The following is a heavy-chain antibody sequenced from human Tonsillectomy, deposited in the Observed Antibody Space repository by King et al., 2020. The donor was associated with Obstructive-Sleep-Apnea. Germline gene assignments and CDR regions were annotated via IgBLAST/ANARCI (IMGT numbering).Heavy chain of an antibody. Sequence: VQLVESGGGVVQPGRSLRLSCAASGFTFSSYGMHWVRQAPGKGLEWVAGISYDGSNKYYADSVKGRFTISRDNSKNTLSLQMNSRRGEDTAVYYCAKDFSRITTWACDYWGQGTLVTVSS. CDR1: GFTFSSYG. CDR3: AKDFSRITTWACDY. CDR2: ISYDGSNK. J-gene: IGHJ4*02. V-gene: IGHV3-30*18. D-gene: IGHD1-1*01.